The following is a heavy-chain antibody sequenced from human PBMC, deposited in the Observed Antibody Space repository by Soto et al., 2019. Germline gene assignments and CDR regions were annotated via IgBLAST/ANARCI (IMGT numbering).Heavy chain of an antibody. CDR3: ARHSREGPWLAPPPPFDY. CDR2: IYYSGST. V-gene: IGHV4-39*01. J-gene: IGHJ4*02. CDR1: GGSISSSSYC. D-gene: IGHD6-19*01. Sequence: PSETLSLTCTVSGGSISSSSYCLGWIRQPPGKGLEWIGGIYYSGSTYYNPSLKSRVTISVDTSKNQFSLKLSSVTAADTAVYYCARHSREGPWLAPPPPFDYWGQGTLVTVSS.